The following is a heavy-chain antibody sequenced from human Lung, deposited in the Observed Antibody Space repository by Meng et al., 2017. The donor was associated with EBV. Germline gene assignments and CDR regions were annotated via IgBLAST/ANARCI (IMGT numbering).Heavy chain of an antibody. V-gene: IGHV1-18*01. D-gene: IGHD6-19*01. CDR2: ISCYNGDT. Sequence: QLQRVRSGAEGKKPGPSVRVSCKASGYTFTHHGISGIRQAPGQGLEWMGWISCYNGDTNYAQKLQGRVTMTTDTSTNTAYMDLRGLRSDDTAVYYCARDPSNTSGRYAYFDYWGQGTLVTVSS. J-gene: IGHJ4*02. CDR3: ARDPSNTSGRYAYFDY. CDR1: GYTFTHHG.